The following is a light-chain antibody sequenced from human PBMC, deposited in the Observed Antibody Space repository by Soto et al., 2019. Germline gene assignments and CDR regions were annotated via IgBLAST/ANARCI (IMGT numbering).Light chain of an antibody. CDR1: QSISSNY. CDR2: GAS. Sequence: VLTQSPGNLPLSPGERATLSCRASQSISSNYLAWYQQKPGQAPRLLIFGASNRATGIPDRFSGSGSGTDFTLTISRLEPEDFVVYSCQQYGSSPGTFGQGTRLEIK. CDR3: QQYGSSPGT. J-gene: IGKJ5*01. V-gene: IGKV3-20*01.